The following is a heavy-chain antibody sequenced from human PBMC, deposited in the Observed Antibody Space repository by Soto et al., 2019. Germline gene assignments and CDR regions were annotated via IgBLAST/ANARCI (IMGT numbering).Heavy chain of an antibody. J-gene: IGHJ4*02. Sequence: EVQLEESGGGLVQPGRSLRLSCTGSGFTFGDYAMSWFRQAPGKGLEWVGVISSKAYGGAIEYAASVKGRFTISRDDSKSIAYLQMNSLKTEDTAVYYFVRRRYLDYWGQGTLVTVSS. CDR1: GFTFGDYA. CDR3: VRRRYLDY. CDR2: ISSKAYGGAI. V-gene: IGHV3-49*03.